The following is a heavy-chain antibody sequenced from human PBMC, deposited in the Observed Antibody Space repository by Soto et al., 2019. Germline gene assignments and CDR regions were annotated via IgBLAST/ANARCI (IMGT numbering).Heavy chain of an antibody. V-gene: IGHV4-34*01. D-gene: IGHD2-2*01. J-gene: IGHJ4*02. Sequence: GQLQQWGAGLLKLWEPLSLPCAVPGGSFSGTYGSWVGQPQGKGLEWIGDINHTGGSNYNPSLKSRVMISVDTAKTQFSLNVTSVTAADTAVYYCAREVGYYSATRRNLYFDYWGPGTLVTVSS. CDR2: INHTGGS. CDR1: GGSFSGTY. CDR3: AREVGYYSATRRNLYFDY.